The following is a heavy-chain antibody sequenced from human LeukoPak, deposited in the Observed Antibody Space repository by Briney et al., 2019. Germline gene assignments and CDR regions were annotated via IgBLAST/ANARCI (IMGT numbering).Heavy chain of an antibody. D-gene: IGHD6-19*01. CDR3: ARDSSGWYRWFDP. V-gene: IGHV4-39*07. J-gene: IGHJ5*02. Sequence: SSETLSLTCTVSGGSISSSSYNWGWIRQPPGKGLEWIGSFDNSGSTYYNPSLKSRVTISVDTSKNQFSLKLSSVTAADTAVYYCARDSSGWYRWFDPWGQGTLVTVSS. CDR2: FDNSGST. CDR1: GGSISSSSYN.